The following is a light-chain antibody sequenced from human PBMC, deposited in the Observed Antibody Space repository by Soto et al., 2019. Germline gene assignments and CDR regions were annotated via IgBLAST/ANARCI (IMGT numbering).Light chain of an antibody. CDR2: GAS. J-gene: IGKJ3*01. V-gene: IGKV3-20*01. CDR1: QSISSSY. Sequence: EVVLTQSPGTLSLSPGERATLSCRASQSISSSYLAWYQQKPGQAPRLLFYGASSRATGIPDRFSGSGSGTDFTLTIRSLEPEDFAVYYCQQYKNYPFTFGPGTKV. CDR3: QQYKNYPFT.